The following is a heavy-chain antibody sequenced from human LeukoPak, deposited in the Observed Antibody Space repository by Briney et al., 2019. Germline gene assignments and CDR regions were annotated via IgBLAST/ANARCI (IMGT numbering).Heavy chain of an antibody. D-gene: IGHD6-13*01. J-gene: IGHJ6*03. V-gene: IGHV1-8*02. CDR2: MNPNSGNT. CDR3: ARGGRSSWFRPALYYYYYMDV. Sequence: ASVKVSCKASGYTFTSYGISWVRQATGQGLEWMGWMNPNSGNTGYAQKFQGRVTMTRNTSISTAYMELSSLRSEDTAVYYCARGGRSSWFRPALYYYYYMDVWGKGTTVTVSS. CDR1: GYTFTSYG.